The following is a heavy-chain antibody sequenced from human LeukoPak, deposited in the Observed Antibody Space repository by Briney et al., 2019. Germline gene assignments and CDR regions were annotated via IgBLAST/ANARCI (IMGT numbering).Heavy chain of an antibody. CDR3: ARGRIVGATRGEYYFVY. D-gene: IGHD1-26*01. J-gene: IGHJ4*02. CDR1: GGSFSGYY. Sequence: SETLSLTCAVYGGSFSGYYWSWIRQPPGKGLEWIGEINHSGSTNYNPSLKSRVTISVDTSKNQFSLKLSSVTAADTAVYYCARGRIVGATRGEYYFVYWGEGTLVTVSS. CDR2: INHSGST. V-gene: IGHV4-34*01.